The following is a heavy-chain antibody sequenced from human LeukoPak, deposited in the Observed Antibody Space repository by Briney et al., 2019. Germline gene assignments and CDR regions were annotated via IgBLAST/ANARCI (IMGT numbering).Heavy chain of an antibody. CDR1: GFTFDDYG. V-gene: IGHV3-9*01. CDR2: ISWNSGNK. CDR3: AKSQYYYDSSGSPFDS. J-gene: IGHJ4*02. Sequence: PGGSLRLSCAASGFTFDDYGMHWVRQAPGKGLEWVSGISWNSGNKGYADSVKGRFTISRDNAKNSLSLQMSSLRAEDTALYYCAKSQYYYDSSGSPFDSWGQGTLVTVSS. D-gene: IGHD3-22*01.